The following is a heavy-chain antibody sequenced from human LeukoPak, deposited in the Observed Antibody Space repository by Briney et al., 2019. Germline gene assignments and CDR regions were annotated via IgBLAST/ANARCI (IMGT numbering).Heavy chain of an antibody. Sequence: SETLSLTCTVSGGSISSYYWSWIRQPPGKGLEWIGYIYYSGSSNYNPSLKSRVNISVDTSKNQFSLKLSSVTAADTAVYYCARGAQAADIVVVPAAVSETGLVIFDYWGQGTLVTVSS. V-gene: IGHV4-59*12. J-gene: IGHJ4*02. CDR3: ARGAQAADIVVVPAAVSETGLVIFDY. D-gene: IGHD2-2*01. CDR1: GGSISSYY. CDR2: IYYSGSS.